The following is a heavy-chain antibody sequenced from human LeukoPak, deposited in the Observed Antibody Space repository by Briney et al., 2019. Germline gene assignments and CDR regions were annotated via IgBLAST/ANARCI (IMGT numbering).Heavy chain of an antibody. D-gene: IGHD6-6*01. CDR2: INHSGST. Sequence: SETLSLTCAVYGGSFSGYYWSWICQPPGKGLEWIGEINHSGSTNYNPSLKSRVTISVDTSKKQISLKLSSVTAADTAVYYCAGLGAARLDYWGQGFLVTVSS. CDR1: GGSFSGYY. CDR3: AGLGAARLDY. V-gene: IGHV4-34*01. J-gene: IGHJ4*02.